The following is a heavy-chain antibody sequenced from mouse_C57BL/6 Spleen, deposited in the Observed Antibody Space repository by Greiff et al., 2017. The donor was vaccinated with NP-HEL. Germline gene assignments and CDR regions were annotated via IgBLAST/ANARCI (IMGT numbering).Heavy chain of an antibody. J-gene: IGHJ1*03. V-gene: IGHV1-55*01. CDR2: IYPGCGST. D-gene: IGHD2-5*01. CDR1: GYTFTSYW. Sequence: QVQLQQPGAELVKPGASVKMSCNASGYTFTSYWITWVKQRPGQGLEWIGDIYPGCGSTNYNEKFKSKATLTVDTSSSTAYMQLSSLTSEDSAVYYCAYYSNYDWYFDVWGTGTTVTVSS. CDR3: AYYSNYDWYFDV.